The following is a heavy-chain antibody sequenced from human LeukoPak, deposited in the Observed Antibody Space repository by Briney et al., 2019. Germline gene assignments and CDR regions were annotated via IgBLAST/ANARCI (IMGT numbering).Heavy chain of an antibody. CDR3: ARGGSLEWLPYYYYYYGMDV. J-gene: IGHJ6*02. V-gene: IGHV1-8*01. D-gene: IGHD3-3*01. CDR1: GYTSTSYD. CDR2: MNPNSGNT. Sequence: RASVKVSCKASGYTSTSYDINWVRQATGQGLEWMGWMNPNSGNTGYAQKFQGRVTMTRNTSISTAYMELSSLRSEDTAVYYCARGGSLEWLPYYYYYYGMDVWGQGTTVTVSS.